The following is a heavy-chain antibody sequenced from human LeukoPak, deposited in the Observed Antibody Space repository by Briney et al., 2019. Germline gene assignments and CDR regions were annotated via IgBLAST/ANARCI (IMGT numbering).Heavy chain of an antibody. CDR2: IYYSGRT. CDR3: ASNIAA. V-gene: IGHV4-39*01. J-gene: IGHJ4*02. Sequence: PGKGLEWIGSIYYSGRTYYNPSLKSRVTISVDTSKNQFSLKLSSVTAADTAVYYCASNIAAGGQGTLVTVSS. D-gene: IGHD5-12*01.